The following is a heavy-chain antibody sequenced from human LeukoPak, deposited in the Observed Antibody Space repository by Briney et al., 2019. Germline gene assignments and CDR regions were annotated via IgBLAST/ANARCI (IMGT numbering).Heavy chain of an antibody. CDR2: IYYSGST. D-gene: IGHD2-15*01. J-gene: IGHJ4*02. Sequence: SETLSLTCTVSGGSISNDYWSWIRQSPGKGLEWIASIYYSGSTYYNPSLKSRVTISVDTSKNQFSLKLTSVTAADTAMYCCARHREEYCSGGSCYARGIDFWGQGLLVTVSS. CDR3: ARHREEYCSGGSCYARGIDF. CDR1: GGSISNDY. V-gene: IGHV4-59*08.